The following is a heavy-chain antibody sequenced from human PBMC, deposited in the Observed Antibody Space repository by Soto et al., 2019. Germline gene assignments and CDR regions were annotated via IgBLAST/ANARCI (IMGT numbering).Heavy chain of an antibody. CDR3: ARTFDYYGMDV. CDR1: GYSIASGYY. Sequence: SETLSLTCAVSGYSIASGYYWAWIRQSPGKGLEWIGSIYHAGSVYYNPSLNSRVAVSLDTSKNHFSLKLTSVTAADTAVYYCARTFDYYGMDVWGQGTTVTGSS. CDR2: IYHAGSV. V-gene: IGHV4-38-2*01. J-gene: IGHJ6*02.